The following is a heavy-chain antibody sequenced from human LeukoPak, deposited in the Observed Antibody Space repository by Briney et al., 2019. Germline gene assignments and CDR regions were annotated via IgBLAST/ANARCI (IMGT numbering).Heavy chain of an antibody. V-gene: IGHV3-23*01. Sequence: PGGSLRLSCAAPGSTFSDYAMSWVRQAPGKGLEWVSGISGSGGSTYYADSVKGRFTISRDNSKNTLYLQMNSLRAEDTAVYYCARCTTGNTHYPIDYWGQGTLVTVSS. CDR3: ARCTTGNTHYPIDY. CDR1: GSTFSDYA. CDR2: ISGSGGST. J-gene: IGHJ4*02. D-gene: IGHD4-17*01.